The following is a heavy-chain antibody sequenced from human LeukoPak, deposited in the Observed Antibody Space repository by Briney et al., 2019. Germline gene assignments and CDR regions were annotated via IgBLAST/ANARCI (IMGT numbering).Heavy chain of an antibody. J-gene: IGHJ3*02. CDR1: GLTFSSYW. Sequence: GGSLRLSCVASGLTFSSYWMSWVRQAPGKGLEWVANIKQDGSEKYYVDSVKGRFTISRDNAKNSLYLQMNSLRAEDTAVYYCARDYGPIAARPFDIWGQGTMVTVSS. CDR3: ARDYGPIAARPFDI. CDR2: IKQDGSEK. D-gene: IGHD6-6*01. V-gene: IGHV3-7*01.